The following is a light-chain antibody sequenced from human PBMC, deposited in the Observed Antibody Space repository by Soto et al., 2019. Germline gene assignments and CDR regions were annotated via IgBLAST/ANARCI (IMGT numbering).Light chain of an antibody. CDR1: QGIRNY. V-gene: IGKV1-27*01. J-gene: IGKJ3*01. CDR3: QKYNSALFT. CDR2: AAS. Sequence: DIQMTQSPSSLSASVEDRVTITCRASQGIRNYLAWYQQKPGKVPKLLIYAASTLQSGVPSRFSGSGSGTDFTLTISSLQPEDVATYYCQKYNSALFTFGPGTKVYIK.